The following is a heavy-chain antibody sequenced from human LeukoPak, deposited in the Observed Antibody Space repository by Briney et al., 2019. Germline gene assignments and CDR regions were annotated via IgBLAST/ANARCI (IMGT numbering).Heavy chain of an antibody. V-gene: IGHV3-7*04. CDR2: IKQDGSEK. CDR1: GFTFRRYW. J-gene: IGHJ4*02. CDR3: AKDPYRASSGLVDY. D-gene: IGHD5-12*01. Sequence: GGSLRLSSAASGFTFRRYWMSWARQASGKGLEWVANIKQDGSEKYYVDSVKGRFTISRDNAKNSLYLQMNSLRAEDTAVYYCAKDPYRASSGLVDYWGQGTLVTVSS.